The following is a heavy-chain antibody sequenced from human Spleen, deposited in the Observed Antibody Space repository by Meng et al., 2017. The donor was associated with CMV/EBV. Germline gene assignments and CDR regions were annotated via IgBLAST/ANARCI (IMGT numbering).Heavy chain of an antibody. D-gene: IGHD3-10*01. J-gene: IGHJ4*02. V-gene: IGHV3-33*06. CDR2: IWYDGSFE. CDR3: GKDRYGSRSVPHY. CDR1: GFTFSNYD. Sequence: AASGFTFSNYDMHWFRQAPGKGLEWVAVIWYDGSFEDYADSVKGRFTISRDNSKKTLYLQMNGLRAEDTAVYYCGKDRYGSRSVPHYWGQGTLVTVSS.